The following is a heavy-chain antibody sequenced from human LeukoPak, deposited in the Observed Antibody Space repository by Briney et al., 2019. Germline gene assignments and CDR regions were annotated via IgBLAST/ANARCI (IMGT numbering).Heavy chain of an antibody. Sequence: PGGSLRLSCAASGFTFDDYTMHWVRQAPGKGLEWVAVIWYDGSNKYYADSVKGRFTIPRDNSKNTLYLQMNSLRAEDTAVYYCARDSQNRPPRSVGAFDIWGQGTMVTVSS. D-gene: IGHD1-14*01. V-gene: IGHV3-33*08. CDR3: ARDSQNRPPRSVGAFDI. J-gene: IGHJ3*02. CDR2: IWYDGSNK. CDR1: GFTFDDYT.